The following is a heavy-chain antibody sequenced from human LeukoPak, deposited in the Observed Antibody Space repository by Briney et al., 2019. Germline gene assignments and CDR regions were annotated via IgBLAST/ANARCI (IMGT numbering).Heavy chain of an antibody. CDR1: GGSISSGGYY. J-gene: IGHJ6*02. V-gene: IGHV4-31*03. D-gene: IGHD3-10*01. CDR2: IYYSGST. CDR3: ARDHSYYFGSQTSTLDV. Sequence: SETLSLTCTVSGGSISSGGYYWSWIRQHPGKGLEWIGYIYYSGSTYYNPSLKSRVTISVDTSKNQFSLKLSSVTAADTAVYYCARDHSYYFGSQTSTLDVWGQGTAVTVSS.